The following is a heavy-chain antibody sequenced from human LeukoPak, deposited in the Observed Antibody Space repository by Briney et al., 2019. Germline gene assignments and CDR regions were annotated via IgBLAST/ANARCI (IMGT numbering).Heavy chain of an antibody. Sequence: RASVKVSCKTSGYTFTGYYMHWVRQAPGQGLEWMGWINPNTGGTNYAQKFQGRVTMTRDTSISTAYMELSRLRSDDTAVYYCASDSGSYYPLDYWGQGTLVTVSS. CDR3: ASDSGSYYPLDY. V-gene: IGHV1-2*02. CDR2: INPNTGGT. D-gene: IGHD1-26*01. CDR1: GYTFTGYY. J-gene: IGHJ4*02.